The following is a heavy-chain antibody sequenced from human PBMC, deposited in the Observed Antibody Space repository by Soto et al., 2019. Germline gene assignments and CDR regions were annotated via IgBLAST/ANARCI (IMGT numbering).Heavy chain of an antibody. CDR1: SDSIAGENW. Sequence: QVQLQESGPGLVKPSETLSLTCTVSSDSIAGENWWSWVRQPPGMGLEWIGEIFHTGGTNYNPSLKGRVTMEVDKSKNQFSLKLISATAADTAVYYCARVFSSGSGWMYYFDFWGQGTLVSVSP. J-gene: IGHJ4*02. CDR2: IFHTGGT. V-gene: IGHV4-4*02. D-gene: IGHD6-25*01. CDR3: ARVFSSGSGWMYYFDF.